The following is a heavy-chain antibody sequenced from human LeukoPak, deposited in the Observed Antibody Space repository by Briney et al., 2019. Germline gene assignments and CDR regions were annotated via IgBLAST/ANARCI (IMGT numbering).Heavy chain of an antibody. D-gene: IGHD4-17*01. V-gene: IGHV1-69*04. CDR3: ARAGLRGDAFDI. Sequence: VASVKVSCKASGGTFSSYAISRVRQAPGQGLEWMGRIIPIFGIANYAQKFQGGVTITADKSTSTAYMELSSLRSEDTAVYYCARAGLRGDAFDIWGQGTMVTVSS. J-gene: IGHJ3*02. CDR1: GGTFSSYA. CDR2: IIPIFGIA.